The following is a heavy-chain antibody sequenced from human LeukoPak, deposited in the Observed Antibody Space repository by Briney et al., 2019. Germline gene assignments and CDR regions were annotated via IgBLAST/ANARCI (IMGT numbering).Heavy chain of an antibody. CDR2: IYPGDSDT. CDR1: GYSFTSYW. Sequence: GESLKISCEGSGYSFTSYWIGWVRQMPGKGLEWMGIIYPGDSDTRYSPSFQGQVTISADKSISTAYLQWSSLKASDTAMYYCARLPYYYDSSGYPHDAFDIWGQGTMVTVSS. D-gene: IGHD3-22*01. V-gene: IGHV5-51*01. J-gene: IGHJ3*02. CDR3: ARLPYYYDSSGYPHDAFDI.